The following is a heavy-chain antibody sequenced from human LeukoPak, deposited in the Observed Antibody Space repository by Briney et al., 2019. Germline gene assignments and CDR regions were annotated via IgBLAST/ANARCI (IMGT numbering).Heavy chain of an antibody. J-gene: IGHJ2*01. V-gene: IGHV4-59*08. D-gene: IGHD6-13*01. CDR2: IYYSGST. Sequence: SETLSLTYTVSGGSISSYYWSWIRQPPGKGLEWIGYIYYSGSTNYNPSLKSRVTISVDTSKNQFSLKLSSVTAADTAVYYCARQRGRSWLHWYFDLWGRGTLVTVSS. CDR3: ARQRGRSWLHWYFDL. CDR1: GGSISSYY.